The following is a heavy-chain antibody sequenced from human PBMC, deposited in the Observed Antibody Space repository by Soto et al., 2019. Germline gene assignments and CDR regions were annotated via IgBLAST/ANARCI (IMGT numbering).Heavy chain of an antibody. Sequence: EVQLVESGGGLVQPGGSLRLSCAASGFTFSSYSMNWVRQAPGKGLEWVSYISSSSSTIYYVDSLKGRFTISRDNAKNSLYLQMNSLRAEDTAVDYCARIGGTCSSTSCPAGDAFDIWGQGTMVTVSS. CDR2: ISSSSSTI. CDR3: ARIGGTCSSTSCPAGDAFDI. V-gene: IGHV3-48*01. CDR1: GFTFSSYS. D-gene: IGHD2-2*01. J-gene: IGHJ3*02.